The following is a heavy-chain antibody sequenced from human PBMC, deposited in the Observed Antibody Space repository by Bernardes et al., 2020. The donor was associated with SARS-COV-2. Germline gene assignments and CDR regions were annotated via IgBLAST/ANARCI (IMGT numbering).Heavy chain of an antibody. J-gene: IGHJ5*02. CDR3: ARGYCSGGNCYGFWFDP. Sequence: GGSLRLSCAAFGFTFSRYWIHWVRQAPGKGLVWVSRINTDGSTTNYADSVKGRFTISRDNAKNTVYLQMNSLRAEDTAVYYCARGYCSGGNCYGFWFDPWGQGTLVTVSS. CDR1: GFTFSRYW. D-gene: IGHD2-15*01. V-gene: IGHV3-74*01. CDR2: INTDGSTT.